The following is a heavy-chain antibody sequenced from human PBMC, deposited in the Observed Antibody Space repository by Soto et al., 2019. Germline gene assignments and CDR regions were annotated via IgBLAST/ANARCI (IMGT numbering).Heavy chain of an antibody. CDR3: ARGYGSGSYLSFDY. CDR2: INAGNGNT. J-gene: IGHJ4*02. Sequence: ASVKVSCQASGYTFTSYAMHWVRQAPGQRLEWMGWINAGNGNTKYSQKFQGRVTITSDTSASTAYMELSSLRSEDTAVYYCARGYGSGSYLSFDYWGQGTLVTVSS. V-gene: IGHV1-3*01. D-gene: IGHD3-10*01. CDR1: GYTFTSYA.